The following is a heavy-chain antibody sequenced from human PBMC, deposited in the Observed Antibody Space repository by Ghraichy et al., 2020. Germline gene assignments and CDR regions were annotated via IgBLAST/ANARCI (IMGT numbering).Heavy chain of an antibody. Sequence: SETLSLTCTVSGGSIYSPTSYWGWIRQPPGEGLEWIGTIYYSGSTYYSPSLRSRLSLSLDTSKNQFSLKMISVTAAATAVYYCARLSVEADGMDVWGQATTVTVSS. CDR2: IYYSGST. CDR1: GGSIYSPTSY. V-gene: IGHV4-39*01. CDR3: ARLSVEADGMDV. J-gene: IGHJ6*02. D-gene: IGHD2-15*01.